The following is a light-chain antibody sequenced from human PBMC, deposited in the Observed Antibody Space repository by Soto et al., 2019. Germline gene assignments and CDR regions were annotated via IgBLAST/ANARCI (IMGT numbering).Light chain of an antibody. CDR1: EAISSW. CDR3: QQARSFTLN. CDR2: SAS. J-gene: IGKJ4*01. Sequence: DIKMTQSPSSVSASVGDRVTITCRASEAISSWLAWYQQKPGRAPKLLIYSASSLQNGAPSRFTGSGSGTDFTLTITSLQPDDTAIYYCQQARSFTLNIGGGTKVDIK. V-gene: IGKV1-12*01.